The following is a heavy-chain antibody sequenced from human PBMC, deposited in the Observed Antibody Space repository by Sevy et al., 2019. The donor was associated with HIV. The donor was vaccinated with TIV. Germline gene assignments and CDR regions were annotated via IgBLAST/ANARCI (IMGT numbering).Heavy chain of an antibody. Sequence: GGSLRLSCVVSGFSFSNYWMTWVRQAPGKGLEWVANIKPDGSVKSYVDSVKGRFTISRDNAKNSLSLQMNSLSAEDTGVYYCAGDTNYFYVDVWGNGTTVTVSS. CDR2: IKPDGSVK. CDR1: GFSFSNYW. V-gene: IGHV3-7*01. J-gene: IGHJ6*03. D-gene: IGHD1-1*01. CDR3: AGDTNYFYVDV.